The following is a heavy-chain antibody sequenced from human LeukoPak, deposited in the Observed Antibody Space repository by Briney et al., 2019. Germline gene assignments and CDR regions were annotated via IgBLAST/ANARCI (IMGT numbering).Heavy chain of an antibody. V-gene: IGHV3-74*01. CDR1: GFTLSSYW. CDR2: IKSDGSDT. Sequence: QPGGSLRLSCAASGFTLSSYWMHWVRQVPGKGLVWVSRIKSDGSDTRYADSVKGRFTISRDNAKNSLYLQMNSLRAEDTAVYYCARGHYSMDVWGQGTTVTVSS. D-gene: IGHD2-2*02. J-gene: IGHJ6*02. CDR3: ARGHYSMDV.